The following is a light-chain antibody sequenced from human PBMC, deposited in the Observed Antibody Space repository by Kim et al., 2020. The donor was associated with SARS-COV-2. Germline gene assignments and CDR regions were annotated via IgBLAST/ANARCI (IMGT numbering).Light chain of an antibody. CDR2: DAS. J-gene: IGKJ1*01. V-gene: IGKV3-11*01. CDR1: QSVSSY. Sequence: FAPGERATLSCRASQSVSSYFAWYQHKPGQAPRLLIYDASNRATGIPSMFSGSGSGTDFTLTISSLEPEDFAVYYCQQRSNWPRTFGQGTKVDIK. CDR3: QQRSNWPRT.